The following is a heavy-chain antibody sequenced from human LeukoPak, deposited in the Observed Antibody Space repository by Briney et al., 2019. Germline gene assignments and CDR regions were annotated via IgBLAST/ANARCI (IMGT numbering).Heavy chain of an antibody. Sequence: PGGSLRLSCAASGFTFSDYGMSWVRQAPGRGLEWVSSIGSSGDTASYADSVKGRFTISRDKSMNTPYLQMNDLRAEDTALYYCAKDLRFWSGYYIAGDYYYYGMDVWGQGTTVTVSS. CDR2: IGSSGDTA. D-gene: IGHD3-3*01. J-gene: IGHJ6*02. CDR3: AKDLRFWSGYYIAGDYYYYGMDV. V-gene: IGHV3-23*01. CDR1: GFTFSDYG.